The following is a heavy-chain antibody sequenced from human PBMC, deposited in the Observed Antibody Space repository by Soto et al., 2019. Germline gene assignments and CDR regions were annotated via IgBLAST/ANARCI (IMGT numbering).Heavy chain of an antibody. CDR3: ARDPYLGDHQY. V-gene: IGHV1-18*01. CDR2: ISAYSGKT. J-gene: IGHJ4*02. Sequence: QVQLVQSGGEVKKPGASVKVSCKTSGYTFTTYGISWVRQAPGQGLEWVGWISAYSGKTHYAQKFQGKVTMTTDTATNTAYRELRSLRYDDTAVYYCARDPYLGDHQYWGQGTLVTVSS. D-gene: IGHD3-16*01. CDR1: GYTFTTYG.